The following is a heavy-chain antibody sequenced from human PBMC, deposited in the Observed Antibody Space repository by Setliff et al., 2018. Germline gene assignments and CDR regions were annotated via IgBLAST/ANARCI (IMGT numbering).Heavy chain of an antibody. CDR1: GGTFSSYG. V-gene: IGHV1-69*05. D-gene: IGHD2-15*01. Sequence: VKVSCKASGGTFSSYGISWVRQAPGQGLEWMGGTIPMFGSTKYAQKFQERVTIIKDESTSTAYMELSSLRSEDTAMYYCAREKVVVVSATSYHYYMDVWGKGTTVTVSS. J-gene: IGHJ6*03. CDR3: AREKVVVVSATSYHYYMDV. CDR2: TIPMFGST.